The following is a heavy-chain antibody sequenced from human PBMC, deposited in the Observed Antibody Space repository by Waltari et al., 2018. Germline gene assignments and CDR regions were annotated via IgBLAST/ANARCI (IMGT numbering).Heavy chain of an antibody. V-gene: IGHV4-4*02. CDR2: IYGSGST. CDR1: GDSINPNPW. Sequence: QVQLQESGPGLVKPSGTLSLTCVVSGDSINPNPWWSWVRQAPGKGLEWIGQIYGSGSTIYNPSVKSRVTISADNSKNQFSLTLKSVTAADTALYFCARGLSQYGATTGFDYWGQGTRVSVSS. D-gene: IGHD3-9*01. J-gene: IGHJ4*02. CDR3: ARGLSQYGATTGFDY.